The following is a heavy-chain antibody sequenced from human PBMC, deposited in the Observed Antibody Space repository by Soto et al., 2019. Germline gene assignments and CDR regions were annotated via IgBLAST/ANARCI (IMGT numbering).Heavy chain of an antibody. CDR1: GCSVTRYS. J-gene: IGHJ4*02. CDR2: IYPGDSDT. V-gene: IGHV5-51*01. Sequence: GQSLNLSYKVSGCSVTRYSIGFVLPIPGKGLEWMGIIYPGDSDTRYSPSFQGQVTISADKSISTAYLQWSSLKASDTAMYYCARPGITTAMAPFDYWGQGTLVTGSS. CDR3: ARPGITTAMAPFDY. D-gene: IGHD5-18*01.